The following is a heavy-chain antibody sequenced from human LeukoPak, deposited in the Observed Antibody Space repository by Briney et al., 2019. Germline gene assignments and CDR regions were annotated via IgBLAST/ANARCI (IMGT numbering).Heavy chain of an antibody. V-gene: IGHV4-59*08. D-gene: IGHD3-10*01. CDR3: ARVHYSSGSLSSWFDP. CDR1: SGSFTDYY. Sequence: SETLSLTCTVSSGSFTDYYWGWIRQPPGKGLEWIGYIAYSGGVTYNPSLKPPVTISLDTSRNQFSLKLSSVTAADTAIYYCARVHYSSGSLSSWFDPWGRGTLVTVSS. J-gene: IGHJ5*02. CDR2: IAYSGGV.